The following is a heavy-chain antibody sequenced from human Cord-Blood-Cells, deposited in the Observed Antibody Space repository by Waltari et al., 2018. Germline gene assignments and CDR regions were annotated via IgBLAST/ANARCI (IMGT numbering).Heavy chain of an antibody. CDR1: GGSISSYY. V-gene: IGHV4-59*01. J-gene: IGHJ6*02. Sequence: QVQLQESGPGLVKPSETLSLTCTVSGGSISSYYWSWIRQPPGKGLEWIGYIYYSGSTNYNPSLKSRVTISVDTSKNPFSLKLSSVTAADTAVYYCARDRPITGTTFGYYYYGMDVWGQGTTVTVSS. D-gene: IGHD1-20*01. CDR3: ARDRPITGTTFGYYYYGMDV. CDR2: IYYSGST.